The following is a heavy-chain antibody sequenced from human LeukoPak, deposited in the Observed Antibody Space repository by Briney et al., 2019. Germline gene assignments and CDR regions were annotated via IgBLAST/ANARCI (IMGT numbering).Heavy chain of an antibody. CDR1: GGSFSGYY. V-gene: IGHV4-34*01. Sequence: SETLSLTCAVYGGSFSGYYWSWIRQPPGKGLEWIGEINHSGSTNYNPSLKSRVTISVDTSKNQFSLKLSSVTAADTAVYYCARRKKYSSSWYREHLDYWGQGTLVTVSS. D-gene: IGHD6-13*01. CDR3: ARRKKYSSSWYREHLDY. CDR2: INHSGST. J-gene: IGHJ4*02.